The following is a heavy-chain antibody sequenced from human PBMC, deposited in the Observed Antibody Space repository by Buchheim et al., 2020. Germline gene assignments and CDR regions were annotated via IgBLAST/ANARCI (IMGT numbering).Heavy chain of an antibody. J-gene: IGHJ5*02. V-gene: IGHV4-59*01. Sequence: QVQLQESGPGLVKPSGTLSLTCTVSGGSISSYYWSWIRQPPGKGLEWIGYIYYSGSTNYNPSLKSRVTISIDTSKNQFSLKLSSVTAADTAVYYWAKVAAGTSRWFDPWGQGTL. CDR1: GGSISSYY. CDR2: IYYSGST. D-gene: IGHD6-13*01. CDR3: AKVAAGTSRWFDP.